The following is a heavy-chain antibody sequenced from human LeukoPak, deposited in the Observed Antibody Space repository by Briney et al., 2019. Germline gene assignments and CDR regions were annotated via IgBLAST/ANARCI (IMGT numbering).Heavy chain of an antibody. V-gene: IGHV3-30*14. CDR2: ISYDGSNK. CDR3: AREGLHCSSTSCPGAFDI. D-gene: IGHD2-2*01. Sequence: GRSLRLSCAASGFTFSSYAMHWVRQAPGKGLEWVAVISYDGSNKYYADSVKGRFTISRDNSKNTLYLQMNSLRAEDTAVYYCAREGLHCSSTSCPGAFDIWGQGTMVTVSS. J-gene: IGHJ3*02. CDR1: GFTFSSYA.